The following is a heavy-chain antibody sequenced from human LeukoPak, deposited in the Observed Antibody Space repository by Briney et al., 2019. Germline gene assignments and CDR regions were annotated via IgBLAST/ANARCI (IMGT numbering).Heavy chain of an antibody. CDR2: IRSDGYHT. J-gene: IGHJ4*02. D-gene: IGHD3-10*01. CDR1: GFISDTHD. CDR3: VKVAKYYYGSETYYFFEH. Sequence: VRPGGSLRLSCGASGFISDTHDMHWVRQAPGKGLEWVAFIRSDGYHTYYADSVKGRFTISRDNAKNSLYLQMNSLRVEDTAIYYCVKVAKYYYGSETYYFFEHWGQGTPVTASS. V-gene: IGHV3-30*02.